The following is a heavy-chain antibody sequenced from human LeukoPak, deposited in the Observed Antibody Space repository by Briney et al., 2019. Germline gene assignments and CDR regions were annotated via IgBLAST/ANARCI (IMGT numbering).Heavy chain of an antibody. CDR1: GFTFSTYA. D-gene: IGHD4-23*01. CDR2: ISGNGGST. Sequence: GGSLRLSCAASGFTFSTYAMSWVRQAPGKGLEWVSVISGNGGSTKYADSVKGRFTISRDKSKNTVYMQMNSLRAEDTAVYYCARDYGGSSPFDYWGQGTLVTVSS. V-gene: IGHV3-23*01. CDR3: ARDYGGSSPFDY. J-gene: IGHJ4*02.